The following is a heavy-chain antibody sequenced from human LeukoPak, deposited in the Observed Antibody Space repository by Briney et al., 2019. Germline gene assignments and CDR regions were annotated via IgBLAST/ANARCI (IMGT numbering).Heavy chain of an antibody. CDR1: GFTFSTYS. Sequence: GGSLRLSCAASGFTFSTYSMHWVRQAPGKGLEWVSYISRSGSSTIYYADSVKGRFTISRDNSKNTLYLQMNSLRAEDTAVYYCARGLELRLFLFDYWGQGTLVTVSS. D-gene: IGHD1-7*01. V-gene: IGHV3-48*01. CDR3: ARGLELRLFLFDY. J-gene: IGHJ4*02. CDR2: ISRSGSSTI.